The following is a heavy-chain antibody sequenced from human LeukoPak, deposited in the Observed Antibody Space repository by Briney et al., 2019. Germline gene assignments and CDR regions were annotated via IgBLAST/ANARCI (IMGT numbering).Heavy chain of an antibody. V-gene: IGHV4-39*01. J-gene: IGHJ4*02. D-gene: IGHD5-12*01. Sequence: PSETLSLTCTVSGGSISSVSNSWGWMRQPPGKGLEWIGSIYQSGSTYYNPPLKSRVTISVDTSKNQFSLKLSSVTAADTAVYYCARSNIVATITEVWGQGTLVTVSS. CDR3: ARSNIVATITEV. CDR1: GGSISSVSNS. CDR2: IYQSGST.